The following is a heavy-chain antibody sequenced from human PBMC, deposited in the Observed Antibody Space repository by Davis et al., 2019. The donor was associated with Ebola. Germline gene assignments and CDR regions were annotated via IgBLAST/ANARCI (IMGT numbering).Heavy chain of an antibody. CDR2: TYYNSKWYN. CDR1: GDSVSSGG. CDR3: ARGWLRGGMDV. J-gene: IGHJ6*04. D-gene: IGHD5-18*01. Sequence: PSETLSLTCAISGDSVSSGGWNWIRQSPSRGLEWLGRTYYNSKWYNDYAASVKSRITINLDTSKNQLSLQLNSVTPEDTAVYYCARGWLRGGMDVWGEGTTVTVSS. V-gene: IGHV6-1*01.